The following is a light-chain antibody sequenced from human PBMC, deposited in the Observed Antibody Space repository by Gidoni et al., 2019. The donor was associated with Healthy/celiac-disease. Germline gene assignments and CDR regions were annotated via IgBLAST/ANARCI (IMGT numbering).Light chain of an antibody. CDR3: QQYGSSPQGFT. CDR1: QSVSSSY. Sequence: EMVLTQSPGTLSLSPGERATLSCRASQSVSSSYLAWYQQKPGQAPWLLIYGASSRATGIPDFTLTISRLEPEDFAVYYCQQYGSSPQGFTFGPGTKVDIK. CDR2: GAS. V-gene: IGKV3-20*01. J-gene: IGKJ3*01.